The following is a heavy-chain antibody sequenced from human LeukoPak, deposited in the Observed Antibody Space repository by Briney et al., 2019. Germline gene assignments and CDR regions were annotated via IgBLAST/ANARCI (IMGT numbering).Heavy chain of an antibody. J-gene: IGHJ4*02. CDR3: ARDGYNSHFDY. D-gene: IGHD5-24*01. V-gene: IGHV3-11*04. CDR2: ISRSGSTI. Sequence: GGSLRLSCAASGFTFSAYYMSWIRQAPGKGLEWVSYISRSGSTIYYADSVKGRFTISRDNAKNSLYLQMNSLRAEDTAVYYCARDGYNSHFDYWGQGTLVTVSS. CDR1: GFTFSAYY.